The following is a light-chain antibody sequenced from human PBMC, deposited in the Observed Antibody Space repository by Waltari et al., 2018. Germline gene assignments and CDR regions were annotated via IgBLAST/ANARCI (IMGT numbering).Light chain of an antibody. CDR2: EVN. CDR1: SSDVGGYVY. CDR3: SSYAGSNRV. J-gene: IGLJ3*02. Sequence: QSALTQPPSASGSLGQSVTISCTGISSDVGGYVYVSWYQQHPGKAPKVIIYEVNKRPCGVPGRFAGSRSGNTASLTVSGLQAEDEADYYCSSYAGSNRVFGGGTRLTVL. V-gene: IGLV2-8*01.